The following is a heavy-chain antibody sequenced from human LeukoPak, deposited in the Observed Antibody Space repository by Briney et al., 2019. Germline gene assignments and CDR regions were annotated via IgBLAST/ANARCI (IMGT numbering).Heavy chain of an antibody. V-gene: IGHV2-5*02. Sequence: ESGPTLVNPTQTLTLTFSFSGFSLSTWAVGLGWVRHPPVKGLHRLSLDYWDDDKRYSPSLKSRLTITKDSSRNQVVLTMTNMDPVDTGTHYCAHRSNIILPPYKGFDPWGQGTQVTVSS. J-gene: IGHJ5*02. CDR3: AHRSNIILPPYKGFDP. CDR1: GFSLSTWAVG. D-gene: IGHD3-9*01. CDR2: DYWDDDK.